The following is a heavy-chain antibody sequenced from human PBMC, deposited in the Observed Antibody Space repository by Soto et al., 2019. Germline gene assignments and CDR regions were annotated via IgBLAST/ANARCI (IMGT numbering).Heavy chain of an antibody. CDR3: AGPGYSSQDY. V-gene: IGHV3-23*01. Sequence: LRLSCAASGFTFSSFALSWVRQAPGKGLEWVSAISGSGDGTDYADSVKGRFTISRDNPKDTLYLQMNSLRAEDTAVYYCAGPGYSSQDYWGQGALVTV. J-gene: IGHJ4*02. D-gene: IGHD5-18*01. CDR2: ISGSGDGT. CDR1: GFTFSSFA.